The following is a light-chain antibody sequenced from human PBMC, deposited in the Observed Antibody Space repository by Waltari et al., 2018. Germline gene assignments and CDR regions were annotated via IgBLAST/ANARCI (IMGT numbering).Light chain of an antibody. CDR2: ANN. CDR3: GTWDSSLSAVV. J-gene: IGLJ2*01. Sequence: QSVLTQPPSMSAAPGQKVTISCSGSSSNIGSDYVSWSQQLPGKAPNLLIKANNRRPSGIPDRFSGSKSGTSATLGITGLQTGDEADYYCGTWDSSLSAVVFGGGTKLTVL. V-gene: IGLV1-51*01. CDR1: SSNIGSDY.